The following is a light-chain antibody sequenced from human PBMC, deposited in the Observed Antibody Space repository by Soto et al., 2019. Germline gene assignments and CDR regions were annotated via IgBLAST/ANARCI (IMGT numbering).Light chain of an antibody. J-gene: IGKJ4*01. CDR2: AAS. V-gene: IGKV1-27*01. CDR3: QKHNSAPLT. Sequence: EIQMTQSPSSLSASVGDRVTITCRASQGISNYLAWYQQKPGKVPKLLIYAASTLQSGVPSRFSGSGSGTDFTLTISGLKPEDVATYYCQKHNSAPLTFGGGTKVEI. CDR1: QGISNY.